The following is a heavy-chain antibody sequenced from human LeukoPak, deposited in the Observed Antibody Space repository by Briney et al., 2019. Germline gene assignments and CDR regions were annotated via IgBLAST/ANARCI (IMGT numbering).Heavy chain of an antibody. CDR3: ARVKDLNSSWYFHPFDH. V-gene: IGHV1-2*02. D-gene: IGHD6-13*01. CDR1: GYTFTDYY. J-gene: IGHJ4*02. CDR2: INPNSGST. Sequence: ASVKVSCKASGYTFTDYYIHWVRQAPGQGLEWMGWINPNSGSTNYAQKYQGRVTMTRDTSISTAYMVLSRLTSDDTAVYYCARVKDLNSSWYFHPFDHWGQGTLVTVSS.